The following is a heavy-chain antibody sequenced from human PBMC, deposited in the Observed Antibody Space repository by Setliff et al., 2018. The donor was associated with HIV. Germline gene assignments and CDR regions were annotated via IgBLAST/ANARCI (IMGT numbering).Heavy chain of an antibody. D-gene: IGHD2-15*01. CDR1: GGSFSRGTYY. V-gene: IGHV4-61*01. J-gene: IGHJ5*02. CDR2: IYYSGST. Sequence: SETLSLTCTVSGGSFSRGTYYWSWIRQPPGRGLEWIGFIYYSGSTNYSPSLKSRVTISLDSSKDQFSLKLSSVTAADTAVYYCARAHAPIVVVVAATVGWFDPWGQGTLVTVSS. CDR3: ARAHAPIVVVVAATVGWFDP.